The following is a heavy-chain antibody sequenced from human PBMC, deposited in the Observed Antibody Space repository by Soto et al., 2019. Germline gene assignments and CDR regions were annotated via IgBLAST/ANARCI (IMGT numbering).Heavy chain of an antibody. V-gene: IGHV1-69*13. D-gene: IGHD2-2*02. CDR2: IIPIFGTA. CDR3: ARDHCSSTSCYNYYYYGMDV. CDR1: GGTFSSYA. Sequence: GASVKVSCKASGGTFSSYAISWVRRAPGQGLEWMGGIIPIFGTANYAQKFQGRVTITADESTSTAYMELSSLRSEDTAVYYCARDHCSSTSCYNYYYYGMDVWGQGTTVTVSS. J-gene: IGHJ6*02.